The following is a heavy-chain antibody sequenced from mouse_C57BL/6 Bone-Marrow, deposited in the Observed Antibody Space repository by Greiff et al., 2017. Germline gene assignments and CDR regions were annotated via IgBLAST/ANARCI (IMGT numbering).Heavy chain of an antibody. CDR3: ARSGSSPLYWYFDV. D-gene: IGHD1-1*01. J-gene: IGHJ1*03. CDR2: IYPSDSET. V-gene: IGHV1-61*01. Sequence: QVQLQQPGAELVRPGSSVKLSCKASGYTFTSYWMDWVKQRPGQGLEWIGNIYPSDSETHYNQKFKDKATLTVDKSSSTAYMQLSSLTSEDSAVYYCARSGSSPLYWYFDVWGTGTTVTVSS. CDR1: GYTFTSYW.